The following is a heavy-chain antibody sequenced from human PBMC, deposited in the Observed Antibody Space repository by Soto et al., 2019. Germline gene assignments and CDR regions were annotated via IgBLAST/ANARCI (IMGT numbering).Heavy chain of an antibody. CDR3: AISYQLLRTNWFDT. D-gene: IGHD2-2*01. V-gene: IGHV1-24*01. CDR1: GYTLTNLS. Sequence: ASVKVSCKVSGYTLTNLSMHWLRQAPGKGLEWMGGFDPEDGETIYAQKFQGRVTMTEDTSTDTAYMELSSLRSEDTAVYYCAISYQLLRTNWFDTRGQVTMVTVAS. J-gene: IGHJ5*02. CDR2: FDPEDGET.